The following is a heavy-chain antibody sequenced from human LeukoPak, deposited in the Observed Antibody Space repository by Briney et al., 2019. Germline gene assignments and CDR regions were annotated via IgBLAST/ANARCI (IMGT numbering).Heavy chain of an antibody. J-gene: IGHJ3*01. CDR3: AKDIQLST. CDR2: ISFSGDNS. CDR1: GFNFRDAA. V-gene: IGHV3-23*01. D-gene: IGHD5-24*01. Sequence: SGGSLRLSCAASGFNFRDAAMTWVRQAPGKGLEWVALISFSGDNSYYADSVKGRFSVSRDNSKNTLSLQMNSLRVEDTAMYFCAKDIQLSTWGLGTMVTVSS.